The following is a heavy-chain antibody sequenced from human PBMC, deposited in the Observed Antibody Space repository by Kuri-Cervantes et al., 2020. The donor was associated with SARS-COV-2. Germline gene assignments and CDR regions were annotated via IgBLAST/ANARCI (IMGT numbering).Heavy chain of an antibody. CDR1: GFTFSSYA. D-gene: IGHD2-21*02. J-gene: IGHJ6*02. CDR3: AKPTYCGGDCSYYYYGMDV. CDR2: ISSNGGST. Sequence: GESLKISCSASGFTFSSYAMHWVRQAPGKGLEYVSAISSNGGSTYYADSVKGRFTISRDNSKNTLYLQMSSLRAEDTAVYYCAKPTYCGGDCSYYYYGMDVWGQGTTVTVSS. V-gene: IGHV3-64D*08.